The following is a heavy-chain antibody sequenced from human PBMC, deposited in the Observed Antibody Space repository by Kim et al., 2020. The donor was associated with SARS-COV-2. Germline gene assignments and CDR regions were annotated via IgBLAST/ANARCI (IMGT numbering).Heavy chain of an antibody. CDR3: AKTRDELLWFGEL. V-gene: IGHV3-23*01. D-gene: IGHD3-10*01. Sequence: YADSVKGRFTISSDNSKNTLYLQMNSLRAEDTAVYYCAKTRDELLWFGELWGQGTLVTVSS. J-gene: IGHJ4*02.